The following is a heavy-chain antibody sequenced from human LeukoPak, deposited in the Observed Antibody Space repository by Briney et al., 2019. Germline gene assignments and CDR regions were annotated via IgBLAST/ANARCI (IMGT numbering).Heavy chain of an antibody. CDR3: ARDRPAYGDYDY. Sequence: ASVKLSCKASGYTFTSYGISWVRQAPGQGLEWMAWINAYNGDTNYAQKLQGRVTMTTDTSTSTAYMELRSLRSDDTAVYYCARDRPAYGDYDYWGQGTLVTVSS. CDR2: INAYNGDT. CDR1: GYTFTSYG. D-gene: IGHD4-17*01. J-gene: IGHJ4*02. V-gene: IGHV1-18*01.